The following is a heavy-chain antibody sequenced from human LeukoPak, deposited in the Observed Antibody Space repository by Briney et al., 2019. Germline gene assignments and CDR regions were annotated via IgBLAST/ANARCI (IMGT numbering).Heavy chain of an antibody. J-gene: IGHJ5*02. CDR2: IYHSGST. CDR3: ARDNYYGSGSYLDP. Sequence: SETLSLTCAVSGGSISSSNWWSWVRQPPGKGLEWIGEIYHSGSTNYNPSLKSRVTISVDTSRNQFSLRLSSVTAADTAVYYCARDNYYGSGSYLDPWGQGTLVTVSS. D-gene: IGHD3-10*01. CDR1: GGSISSSNW. V-gene: IGHV4-4*02.